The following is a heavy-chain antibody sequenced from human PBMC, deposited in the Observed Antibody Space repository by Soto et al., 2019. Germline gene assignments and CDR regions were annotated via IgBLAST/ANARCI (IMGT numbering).Heavy chain of an antibody. CDR2: IYHSGST. CDR1: GGSISSSNW. Sequence: SQTLSLTCAVSGGSISSSNWWSWVRQPPGKGLEWIGEIYHSGSTNYNPSLKSRVTISVDKSKNQFSLKLSSVTAADTAVYYCARDRVVAATRWFDPWGQGTLVTVSS. J-gene: IGHJ5*02. D-gene: IGHD2-15*01. CDR3: ARDRVVAATRWFDP. V-gene: IGHV4-4*02.